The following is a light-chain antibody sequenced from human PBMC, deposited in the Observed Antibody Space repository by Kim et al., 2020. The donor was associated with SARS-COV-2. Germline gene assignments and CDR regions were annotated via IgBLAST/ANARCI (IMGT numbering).Light chain of an antibody. CDR2: QDT. CDR1: KLGDKD. Sequence: VSPGQTGSMTCSGDKLGDKDVWWYQQKPGQSPAPVIFQDTKRPSGIPGRFSGSKSGNTASLTISGTQPTDEAYYYCQVEDSSTKGVFGGGTQLTVL. CDR3: QVEDSSTKGV. V-gene: IGLV3-1*01. J-gene: IGLJ3*02.